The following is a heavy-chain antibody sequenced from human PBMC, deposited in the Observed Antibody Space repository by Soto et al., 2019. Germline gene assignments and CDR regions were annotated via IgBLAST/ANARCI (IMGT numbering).Heavy chain of an antibody. V-gene: IGHV1-8*01. CDR1: GYTFTSYD. CDR2: MNPNSGNT. D-gene: IGHD3-10*01. J-gene: IGHJ4*02. Sequence: QVQLVQSGAEVKKPGASVKVSCKASGYTFTSYDINWVRQATGQGLEWMGWMNPNSGNTGYAQKFQGRVTMTSDIARYTSVMELGSMGSEDTSGYYCARWGGAGTDYWGQGTLVTVSS. CDR3: ARWGGAGTDY.